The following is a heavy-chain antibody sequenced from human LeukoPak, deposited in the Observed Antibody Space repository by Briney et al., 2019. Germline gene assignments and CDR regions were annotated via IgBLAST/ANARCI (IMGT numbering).Heavy chain of an antibody. J-gene: IGHJ4*02. D-gene: IGHD1-26*01. Sequence: PGGSLRLSCAASGFTFSNYAMTWVRQAPGKGLEWVSVISGSGGSTYYADSVKGRFSISRDNSKNTLYLQMKSLRAEDTAVYYCAKDYSGSYYYYFDYWGQGTLVTVSS. CDR2: ISGSGGST. V-gene: IGHV3-23*01. CDR1: GFTFSNYA. CDR3: AKDYSGSYYYYFDY.